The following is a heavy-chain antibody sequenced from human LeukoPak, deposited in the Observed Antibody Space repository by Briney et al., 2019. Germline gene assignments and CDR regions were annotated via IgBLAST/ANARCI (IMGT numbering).Heavy chain of an antibody. J-gene: IGHJ6*02. CDR2: IDWDDDK. CDR1: GFSLSTSGMC. Sequence: SGPTLVKPTQTLTLTCTFSGFSLSTSGMCVSWIRQPPGKALEWLALIDWDDDKYCSTSLKTRLTISKDTSKNQVVLTMTNMDPVDTATYYCARIRMEWLLDYYYYGMDVWGQGTTVTVSS. D-gene: IGHD3-3*01. CDR3: ARIRMEWLLDYYYYGMDV. V-gene: IGHV2-70*01.